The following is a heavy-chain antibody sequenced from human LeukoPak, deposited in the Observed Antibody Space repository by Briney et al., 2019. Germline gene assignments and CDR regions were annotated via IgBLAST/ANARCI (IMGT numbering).Heavy chain of an antibody. CDR1: GGSISSGGYY. V-gene: IGHV4-31*03. Sequence: SETLCLTCTVSGGSISSGGYYWSWIRQHPGKGLEWIGYIYCSGSTYYNPSLKSRVTISVDTSKNQFSLKLSSVTAADTAVYYCAREGLAPTANRWFDPWGQGTLVTVSS. CDR3: AREGLAPTANRWFDP. D-gene: IGHD4-17*01. CDR2: IYCSGST. J-gene: IGHJ5*02.